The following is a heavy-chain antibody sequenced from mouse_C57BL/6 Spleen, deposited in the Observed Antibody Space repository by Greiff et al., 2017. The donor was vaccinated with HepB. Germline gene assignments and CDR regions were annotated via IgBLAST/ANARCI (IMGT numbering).Heavy chain of an antibody. CDR3: ARRGYRNIYWDFDV. J-gene: IGHJ1*03. D-gene: IGHD2-5*01. CDR1: GYTFTSYG. Sequence: VQLVESGAELARPGASVKLSCTASGYTFTSYGISWVKQRTGQGLEWIGEIYPRSGNTYYNEKFKGKATLTADKSSSTAYMELSSLTSEDSAFYFCARRGYRNIYWDFDVWGTGTTVTVSS. V-gene: IGHV1-81*01. CDR2: IYPRSGNT.